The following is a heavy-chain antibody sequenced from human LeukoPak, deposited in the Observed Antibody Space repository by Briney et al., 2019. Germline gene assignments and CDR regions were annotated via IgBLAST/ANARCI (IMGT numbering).Heavy chain of an antibody. Sequence: PSETLSLTCTVSGDSISSYYWSWIRQPAGKGLEWIGRIYTSGSTNYNPSLKSRVTMSVDTSKNQFSLKLSSVTAADTAVYYCATAKADCSSTSCKDYFDYWGQGTLVTVSS. CDR3: ATAKADCSSTSCKDYFDY. V-gene: IGHV4-4*07. J-gene: IGHJ4*02. D-gene: IGHD2-2*01. CDR2: IYTSGST. CDR1: GDSISSYY.